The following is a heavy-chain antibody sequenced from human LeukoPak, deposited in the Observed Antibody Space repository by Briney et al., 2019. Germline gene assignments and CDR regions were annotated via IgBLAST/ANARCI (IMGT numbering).Heavy chain of an antibody. J-gene: IGHJ4*02. CDR2: ISHDGNSK. V-gene: IGHV3-30*18. CDR3: AKDRSYSGYEPLDY. D-gene: IGHD1-26*01. CDR1: GFTFSSYG. Sequence: GGSLRLSCAASGFTFSSYGMSWVRQAPGKGLESVAVISHDGNSKYSADSVKGRFTISRDNSKNTLYLQMDSLRVEDTAVYYCAKDRSYSGYEPLDYWGQGTLVTVSS.